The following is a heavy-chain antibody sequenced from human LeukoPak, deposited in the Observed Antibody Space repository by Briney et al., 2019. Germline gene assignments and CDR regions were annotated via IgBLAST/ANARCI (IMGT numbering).Heavy chain of an antibody. D-gene: IGHD4-17*01. CDR3: AREHDYGDYVHAFDI. V-gene: IGHV4-30-4*01. Sequence: PSETLSLTCSVSGGSISRSDYYWSWIRQPPGKGLEWIGYIYYSGITYYNPSLKSRVTISVDTSKNQFSLKLSSVTAADTAVYYCAREHDYGDYVHAFDIWGQGTMVTVSS. J-gene: IGHJ3*02. CDR2: IYYSGIT. CDR1: GGSISRSDYY.